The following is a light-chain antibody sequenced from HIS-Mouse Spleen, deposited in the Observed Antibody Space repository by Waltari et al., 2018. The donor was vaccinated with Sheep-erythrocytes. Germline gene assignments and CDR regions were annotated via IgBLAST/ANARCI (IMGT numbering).Light chain of an antibody. CDR2: WAS. CDR3: QQYYSTPIT. J-gene: IGKJ4*01. V-gene: IGKV4-1*01. Sequence: DIVMTQSPDSLAVSLGESATINFKSSQSVLYSSNNKNYLAWYQQKPVQPPKLLIYWASTRESGVPDRFSGSGSGTDFTLTISSLQAEDVAVYYCQQYYSTPITFGGGTKVEIK. CDR1: QSVLYSSNNKNY.